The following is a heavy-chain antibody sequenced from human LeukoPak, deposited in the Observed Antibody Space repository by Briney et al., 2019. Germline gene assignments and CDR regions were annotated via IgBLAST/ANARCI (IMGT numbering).Heavy chain of an antibody. CDR1: GFTFDDYG. CDR2: INWNGVST. Sequence: PGGSLRLSCAASGFTFDDYGMSWVRQAPGKGLEWVSGINWNGVSTGYADSVKGRFTISRDNAKNSLYLQMNSLRAEDTALYYCARSSAILLGYCSGGSCYSPLADYYMDAWGKGTTVTVSS. J-gene: IGHJ6*03. V-gene: IGHV3-20*04. CDR3: ARSSAILLGYCSGGSCYSPLADYYMDA. D-gene: IGHD2-15*01.